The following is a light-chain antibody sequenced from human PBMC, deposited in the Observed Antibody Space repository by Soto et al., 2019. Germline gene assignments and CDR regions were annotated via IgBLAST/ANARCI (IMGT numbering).Light chain of an antibody. Sequence: QAVVTQEPSLTVSPGGTVTLTCASSTGAVTSGYYPNWFQQKPGQAPRALIYSTSNQPSWTPDRFSGSLCGGKAALTLSGVQPEDEAEYYCLFYYGGAQLVFGGGTKLTVL. CDR1: TGAVTSGYY. CDR3: LFYYGGAQLV. J-gene: IGLJ2*01. CDR2: STS. V-gene: IGLV7-43*01.